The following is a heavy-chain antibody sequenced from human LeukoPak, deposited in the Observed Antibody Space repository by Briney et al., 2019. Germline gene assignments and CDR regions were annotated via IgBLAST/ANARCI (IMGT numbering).Heavy chain of an antibody. CDR1: GFTFSSYA. J-gene: IGHJ4*02. CDR3: ARVGSKMPDY. Sequence: PGGSLRLSCAASGFTFSSYAMSWVRQAPGKGLEWVSAISGRGITTYYADSVKGRFTISRDNAKNSLYLQMNSLRAEDTAVYYCARVGSKMPDYWGQGTLVTVSS. D-gene: IGHD2-15*01. V-gene: IGHV3-23*01. CDR2: ISGRGITT.